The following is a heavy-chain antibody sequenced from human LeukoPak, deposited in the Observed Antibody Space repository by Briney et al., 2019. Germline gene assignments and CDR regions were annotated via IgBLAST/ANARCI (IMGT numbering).Heavy chain of an antibody. Sequence: GGSLRLSCAASGFTFSSYWMYWVRKAPGKGLVCVSRINSDGSSSSYADSVKGRFTISRDNAKNTLYLQMNSLRAEDTAVYYCARVDGGTYGNDAFDIWGQGTMVTVSS. J-gene: IGHJ3*02. CDR3: ARVDGGTYGNDAFDI. CDR1: GFTFSSYW. CDR2: INSDGSSS. D-gene: IGHD1-26*01. V-gene: IGHV3-74*01.